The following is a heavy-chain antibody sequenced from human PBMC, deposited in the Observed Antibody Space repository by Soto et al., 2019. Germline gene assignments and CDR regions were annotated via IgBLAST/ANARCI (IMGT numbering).Heavy chain of an antibody. J-gene: IGHJ4*02. CDR1: GYSFMKYG. D-gene: IGHD2-2*01. Sequence: ASVKISCKGFGYSFMKYGINWVRQAPGQGLEWVGWISPYSGYTHSAQKFHGRLTLTTDTAASTAYMELRILRSADTALYYCAREASVLIPAAQTSRFDSWGQGALVTVSS. CDR3: AREASVLIPAAQTSRFDS. V-gene: IGHV1-18*01. CDR2: ISPYSGYT.